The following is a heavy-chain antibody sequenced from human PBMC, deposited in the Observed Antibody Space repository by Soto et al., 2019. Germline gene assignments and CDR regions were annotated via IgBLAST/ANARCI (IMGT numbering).Heavy chain of an antibody. J-gene: IGHJ1*01. D-gene: IGHD3-22*01. Sequence: GASVKVSCEESGYTFTCYAMQWVRQAPGQRLEWMGWINAGNGNTKSPQKFQGRVTITRDTSASTVHMEVSSLISEDTAVYYCARSDNSGYFHHWGQGTLGTVSS. CDR1: GYTFTCYA. V-gene: IGHV1-3*01. CDR2: INAGNGNT. CDR3: ARSDNSGYFHH.